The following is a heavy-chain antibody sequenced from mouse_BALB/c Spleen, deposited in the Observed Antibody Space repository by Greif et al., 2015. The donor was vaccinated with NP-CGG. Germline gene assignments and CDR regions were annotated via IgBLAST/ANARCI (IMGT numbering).Heavy chain of an antibody. Sequence: EVQLQQSGAELVRSGASVKLSCTASGFNIKDYYMHWVKQRPEQGLEWIGWIDPENGDTEYAPKFQGKATMTADTSSNTAYLQLSSLTSEDTAVYYCNVLLPFAYWGQGTLVTVSA. J-gene: IGHJ3*01. CDR2: IDPENGDT. D-gene: IGHD2-12*01. CDR1: GFNIKDYY. V-gene: IGHV14-4*02. CDR3: NVLLPFAY.